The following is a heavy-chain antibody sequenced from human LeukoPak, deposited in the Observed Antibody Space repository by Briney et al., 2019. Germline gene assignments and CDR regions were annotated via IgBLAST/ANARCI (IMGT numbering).Heavy chain of an antibody. V-gene: IGHV4-59*01. CDR3: ARVWFGELSLYYFDY. CDR1: GGSISSYY. D-gene: IGHD3-10*01. J-gene: IGHJ4*02. CDR2: IYYSGST. Sequence: SGTLSLTCTVSGGSISSYYWSWIRQPPGKGLEWIGYIYYSGSTNYNPSLKSRVTISVDTSKNQFSLKLSSVTAADTAVYYCARVWFGELSLYYFDYWGQGTLVTVSS.